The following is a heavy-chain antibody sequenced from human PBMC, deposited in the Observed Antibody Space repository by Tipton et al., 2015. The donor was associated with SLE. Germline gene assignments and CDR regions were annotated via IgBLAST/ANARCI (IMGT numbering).Heavy chain of an antibody. CDR1: GGSFSDHY. CDR2: IDRRGNT. Sequence: TLSLTCAVYGGSFSDHYWRWTWIRQPQPPGKGLEWIGEIDRRGNTKYNPSLKSRVTISVDTSKNQFSLKLSSVTAADTAVYYCARLDDYKGGWYFDCWGQGTLVTVSS. J-gene: IGHJ4*02. CDR3: ARLDDYKGGWYFDC. D-gene: IGHD4-11*01. V-gene: IGHV4-34*01.